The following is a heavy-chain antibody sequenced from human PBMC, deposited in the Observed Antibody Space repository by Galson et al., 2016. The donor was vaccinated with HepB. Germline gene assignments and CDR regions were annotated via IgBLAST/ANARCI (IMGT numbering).Heavy chain of an antibody. CDR3: ARGKSLLTMPWNYGLDV. V-gene: IGHV3-13*01. Sequence: SLRLSCAASGFNIAGHSMNWVRQAPGKGLEWVSAIGTAPGDTNYLDSVKGRFTISRENAKNSLYLQMNSLRAGDTAVYYCARGKSLLTMPWNYGLDVWGKGTTVSVSS. D-gene: IGHD4/OR15-4a*01. CDR1: GFNIAGHS. J-gene: IGHJ6*04. CDR2: IGTAPGDT.